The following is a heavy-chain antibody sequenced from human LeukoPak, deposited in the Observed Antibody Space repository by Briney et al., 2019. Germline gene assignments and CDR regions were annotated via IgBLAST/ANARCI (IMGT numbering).Heavy chain of an antibody. J-gene: IGHJ4*02. CDR2: VSGSGVST. CDR3: AKDPTSSSHYYDSEGY. Sequence: PGGSLRLSCAASGFTFSSYAMSLVRLAPGKGLEGVSAVSGSGVSTYYADPVNGRFTISRDNSKNTLYLQMNSLRAEDTAVYYCAKDPTSSSHYYDSEGYWGQGTLVTVSS. D-gene: IGHD3-22*01. CDR1: GFTFSSYA. V-gene: IGHV3-23*01.